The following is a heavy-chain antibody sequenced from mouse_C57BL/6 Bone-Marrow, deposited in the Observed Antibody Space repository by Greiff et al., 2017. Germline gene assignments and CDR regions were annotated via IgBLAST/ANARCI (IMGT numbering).Heavy chain of an antibody. V-gene: IGHV1-50*01. CDR2: IDPSDSYT. Sequence: QVQLQQPGAELVKPGASVKLSCKASGYTFTSYWMQWVKQRPGQGLEWIGEIDPSDSYTNYNQKFKGKATLTVDTSSSTAYMQLSSLTSENSAVYYCARRRLRPLYYWGQGTSVTVSS. CDR1: GYTFTSYW. D-gene: IGHD2-4*01. J-gene: IGHJ4*01. CDR3: ARRRLRPLYY.